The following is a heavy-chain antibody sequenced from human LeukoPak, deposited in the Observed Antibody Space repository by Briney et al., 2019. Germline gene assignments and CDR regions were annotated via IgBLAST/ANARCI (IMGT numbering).Heavy chain of an antibody. CDR2: ISDSGRNT. V-gene: IGHV3-23*01. CDR3: TTGCVGSPNCQATGYDH. CDR1: GFAFSVYA. D-gene: IGHD2-2*01. Sequence: GGSLRLSCAASGFAFSVYAMNWVRQAPGKGLEWVSGISDSGRNTYYSDSVKGRFTISRDNSESTVYLQMNSLTAEDTAQYYCTTGCVGSPNCQATGYDHWGQGTLVTVSS. J-gene: IGHJ4*02.